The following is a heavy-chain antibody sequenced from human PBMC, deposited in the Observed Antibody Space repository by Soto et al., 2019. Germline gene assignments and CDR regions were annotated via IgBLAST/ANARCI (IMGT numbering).Heavy chain of an antibody. J-gene: IGHJ6*02. CDR2: IYYSGST. CDR1: GGFIRSGGYY. Sequence: QVQLQESGPGLVKPSQTLSLTCTVSGGFIRSGGYYWSCISQHIGKGLGWAGDIYYSGSTCYNPYLKSRVTLSVDTSKNRFSLKLSSLTAADTAVYYCARVSSSPAKPGVYYYYGMAVWGQGTTVTVSS. CDR3: ARVSSSPAKPGVYYYYGMAV. D-gene: IGHD6-6*01. V-gene: IGHV4-31*03.